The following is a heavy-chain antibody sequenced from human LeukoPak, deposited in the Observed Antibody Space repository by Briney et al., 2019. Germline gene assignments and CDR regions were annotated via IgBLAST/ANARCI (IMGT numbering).Heavy chain of an antibody. CDR2: IYTSGST. CDR1: GVSISSGSYY. CDR3: AREMRYFDWPLLDY. Sequence: PSETLSLTCTVSGVSISSGSYYWSWLRQPAGKGLEWIGRIYTSGSTNYNPSLKSRVTISVDTSKNQFSLKLSSVTAADTAVYYCAREMRYFDWPLLDYWGQGTLVTVSP. D-gene: IGHD3-9*01. V-gene: IGHV4-61*02. J-gene: IGHJ4*02.